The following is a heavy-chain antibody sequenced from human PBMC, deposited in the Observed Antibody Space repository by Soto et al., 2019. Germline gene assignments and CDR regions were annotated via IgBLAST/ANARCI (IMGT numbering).Heavy chain of an antibody. V-gene: IGHV4-31*03. Sequence: PSETLSLICTVSDDSLTTNKYAWTWIRQNPEKGLEWIGYVYSNGNTRSSPSLQSRVSMSVDTSKSHFSLRLSSVTAADTAVYFCARASYFRPSGSYYFVSWGQGTLVTV. CDR1: DDSLTTNKYA. D-gene: IGHD3-10*01. CDR2: VYSNGNT. J-gene: IGHJ4*02. CDR3: ARASYFRPSGSYYFVS.